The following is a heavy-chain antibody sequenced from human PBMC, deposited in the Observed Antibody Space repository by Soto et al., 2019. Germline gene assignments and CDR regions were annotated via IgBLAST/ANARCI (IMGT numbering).Heavy chain of an antibody. V-gene: IGHV3-64D*06. Sequence: GGSLRLSCSVSGFSFTAYAMHWVRQAPNKGLEYVSSISSSGVSTYYADAVKGRFTISRDNSKSTLSLQMSSLRVDDTGVYYCVKDRYVDCWGQGTLVTVSS. CDR1: GFSFTAYA. CDR2: ISSSGVST. CDR3: VKDRYVDC. J-gene: IGHJ4*02.